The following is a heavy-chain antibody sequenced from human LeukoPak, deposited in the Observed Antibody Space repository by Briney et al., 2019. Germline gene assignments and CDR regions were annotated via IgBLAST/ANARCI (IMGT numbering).Heavy chain of an antibody. CDR2: IYPGDSDT. D-gene: IGHD3-22*01. CDR3: ARPPSSGYYKGYLGAFDI. J-gene: IGHJ3*02. V-gene: IGHV5-51*01. Sequence: GESLKISCKTSVFSFTNYWIAWVRQMPGEGLEWMGIIYPGDSDTRYSPSFQGQVTISADKSISTAYLQWSSLKASDTAMYYCARPPSSGYYKGYLGAFDIWGQGTMVTVSS. CDR1: VFSFTNYW.